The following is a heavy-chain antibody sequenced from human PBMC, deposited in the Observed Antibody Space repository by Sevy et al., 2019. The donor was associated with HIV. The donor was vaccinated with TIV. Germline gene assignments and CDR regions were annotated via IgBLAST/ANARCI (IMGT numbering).Heavy chain of an antibody. CDR3: ARVGLGDCSGTNCSPNDY. CDR2: ISSGSSFI. V-gene: IGHV3-21*01. J-gene: IGHJ4*02. D-gene: IGHD2-2*01. Sequence: GGSLRLSCAASGFSISGYTMNWVRQAPGTGLEWVSSISSGSSFIYYADSLKGRFTISRDNARNLLYLQMNSLRVEDTAVYYCARVGLGDCSGTNCSPNDYWGQGTLVTVSS. CDR1: GFSISGYT.